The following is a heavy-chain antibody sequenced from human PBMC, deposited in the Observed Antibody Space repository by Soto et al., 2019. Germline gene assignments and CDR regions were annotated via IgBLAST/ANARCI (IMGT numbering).Heavy chain of an antibody. J-gene: IGHJ4*02. CDR3: ARDGYCSGGSCYSVPVFDY. V-gene: IGHV3-33*01. CDR1: GFTFSSYG. D-gene: IGHD2-15*01. Sequence: QVQLVESGGGVVQPGRSLRLSCAASGFTFSSYGMHWVRQAPGKGLEWVAVIWYDGSNKYYADSVKGRFTISRDNSKNTLDLQMNSLRAEATAVYYCARDGYCSGGSCYSVPVFDYWGQGTLVTVSS. CDR2: IWYDGSNK.